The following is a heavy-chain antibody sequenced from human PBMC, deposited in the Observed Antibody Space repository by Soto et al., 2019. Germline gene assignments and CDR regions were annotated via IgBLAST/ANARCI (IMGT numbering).Heavy chain of an antibody. CDR2: ISAYNGNT. CDR1: GYTFTSYG. V-gene: IGHV1-18*01. CDR3: ARDYFTDCSGGSCYPNWCDP. Sequence: QVQLVQSGAEVKKPGASVKVSCTASGYTFTSYGISWVRQAPGQGLEWMGWISAYNGNTNYAQKLQGRDTMTTDTTTSTANRELRSLSSDGSAVYYCARDYFTDCSGGSCYPNWCDPWGQGTLVTVSS. D-gene: IGHD2-15*01. J-gene: IGHJ5*02.